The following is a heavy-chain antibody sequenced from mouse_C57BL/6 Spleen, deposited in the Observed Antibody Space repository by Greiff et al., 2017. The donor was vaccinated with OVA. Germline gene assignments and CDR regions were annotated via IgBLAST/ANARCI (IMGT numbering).Heavy chain of an antibody. CDR1: GFTFTDYY. CDR3: ASSNYYGSSSWWYFDV. CDR2: IRNKANGYTT. Sequence: EVHLVESGGGLVQPGGSLSLSCAASGFTFTDYYMSWVRQPPGKALEWLGFIRNKANGYTTEYSASVKGRFTISRDNSQSILYLQMNALRAEDSATYYCASSNYYGSSSWWYFDVWGTGTTVTVSS. J-gene: IGHJ1*03. V-gene: IGHV7-3*01. D-gene: IGHD1-1*01.